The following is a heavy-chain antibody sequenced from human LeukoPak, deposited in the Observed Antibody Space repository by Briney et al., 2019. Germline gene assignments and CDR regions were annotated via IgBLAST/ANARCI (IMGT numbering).Heavy chain of an antibody. CDR1: GFTFSDYY. CDR3: ARDSRRVVAANLDY. V-gene: IGHV3-33*08. D-gene: IGHD2-15*01. CDR2: IWYDGSNK. Sequence: GGSLRLSCAASGFTFSDYYMSWIRQAPGKGLEWVAVIWYDGSNKYYADSVKGRFTISRDNSKNTLYLQMNSLRAEDTAVYYCARDSRRVVAANLDYWGQGTLVTVSS. J-gene: IGHJ4*02.